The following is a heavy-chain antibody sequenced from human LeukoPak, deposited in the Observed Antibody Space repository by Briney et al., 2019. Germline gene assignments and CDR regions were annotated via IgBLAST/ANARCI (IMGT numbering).Heavy chain of an antibody. CDR3: ARHRGQYNAHDAFDI. J-gene: IGHJ3*02. CDR1: GGSVSGHY. Sequence: SETLSLTCTVSGGSVSGHYWSWIRQTPGKGLEWVGYTLYSGSTRYNPSLGSRVTISVDTSKDLFSLKLTSVTAADTALYYCARHRGQYNAHDAFDIWGQGTLVAVSS. V-gene: IGHV4-59*08. CDR2: TLYSGST. D-gene: IGHD1-14*01.